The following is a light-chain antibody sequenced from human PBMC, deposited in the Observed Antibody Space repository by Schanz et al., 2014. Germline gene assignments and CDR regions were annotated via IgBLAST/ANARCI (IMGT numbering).Light chain of an antibody. Sequence: QSALTQPPSASGSPGQSVTISCTGTSSDDGGYNYVSWYQQHPGKAPKLMIYEVSERPSGVPDRFSGSKSGNTASLTVSGLQAEDEADYYCTSYAGSNQVVFGGGTKLTVL. V-gene: IGLV2-8*01. CDR3: TSYAGSNQVV. CDR1: SSDDGGYNY. J-gene: IGLJ2*01. CDR2: EVS.